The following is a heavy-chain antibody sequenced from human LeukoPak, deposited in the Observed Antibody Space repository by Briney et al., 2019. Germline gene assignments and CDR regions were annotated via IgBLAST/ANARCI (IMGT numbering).Heavy chain of an antibody. D-gene: IGHD2-21*02. V-gene: IGHV1-69*13. Sequence: SVKVSCKASGYTFTGYYMHWVRQAPGQGLEWMGGIIPMFGRANYAQKFQGRVTITADESTSTAYMELSSLRSEDTAVYYCAICSGDCYGYYYYYYMDVWGKGTTVTISS. CDR3: AICSGDCYGYYYYYYMDV. CDR2: IIPMFGRA. CDR1: GYTFTGYY. J-gene: IGHJ6*03.